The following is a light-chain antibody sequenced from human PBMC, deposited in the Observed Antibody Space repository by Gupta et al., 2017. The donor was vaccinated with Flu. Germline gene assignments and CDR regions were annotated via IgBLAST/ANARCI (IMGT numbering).Light chain of an antibody. CDR2: DDS. V-gene: IGLV3-21*02. CDR1: SIGSKS. J-gene: IGLJ2*01. CDR3: QVWDSSNAVGV. Sequence: GETARITCGGDSIGSKSVHWYQQKPGQAPVLVVYDDSDRPSGIPERISGSNPGNTATLTISRVEAGDEADYYCQVWDSSNAVGVFGGGTKLTVL.